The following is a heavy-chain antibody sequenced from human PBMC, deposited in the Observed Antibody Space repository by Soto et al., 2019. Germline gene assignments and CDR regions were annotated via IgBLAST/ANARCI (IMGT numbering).Heavy chain of an antibody. CDR1: GFTFSSYG. CDR3: AKDRASFSGWYNYYYGMDV. J-gene: IGHJ6*02. Sequence: QVQLVESGGGVVQPGRSLRLSCAASGFTFSSYGMHWVRQAPGKGLEWVAVISYDGSNKYYADSVKGRFTISRDNSKNTLYLQMNSLRAEHTAVYYCAKDRASFSGWYNYYYGMDVWGQGTTVTVSS. CDR2: ISYDGSNK. V-gene: IGHV3-30*18. D-gene: IGHD6-19*01.